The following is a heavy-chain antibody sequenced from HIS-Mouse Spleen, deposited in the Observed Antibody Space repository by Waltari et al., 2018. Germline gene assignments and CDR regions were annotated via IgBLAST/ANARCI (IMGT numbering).Heavy chain of an antibody. CDR1: GGSISSSSYY. D-gene: IGHD6-13*01. Sequence: QLQLQESGQGLVKPSETLSLTCTVSGGSISSSSYYWGWIRQPPGQGLEWLGSILYSGSTYYNPSLKSRVTISVDTSKNQFSLKLSSVTAADTAVYYCAREIPYSSSWYDWYFDLWGRGTLVTVSS. CDR3: AREIPYSSSWYDWYFDL. J-gene: IGHJ2*01. CDR2: ILYSGST. V-gene: IGHV4-39*07.